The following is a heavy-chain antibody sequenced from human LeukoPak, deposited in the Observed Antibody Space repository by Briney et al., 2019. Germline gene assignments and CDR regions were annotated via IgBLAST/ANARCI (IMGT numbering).Heavy chain of an antibody. Sequence: GGSLRLSCAASGFMFSSYAMSWVRQAPGKGLEWVSAISGSGGSTYYADSVKGRFTISRDNSKNTLYLQMNSLRAEDTAVYYCAVSSWSYYFDYWGQGTLVTVSS. CDR1: GFMFSSYA. J-gene: IGHJ4*02. CDR3: AVSSWSYYFDY. D-gene: IGHD6-13*01. V-gene: IGHV3-23*01. CDR2: ISGSGGST.